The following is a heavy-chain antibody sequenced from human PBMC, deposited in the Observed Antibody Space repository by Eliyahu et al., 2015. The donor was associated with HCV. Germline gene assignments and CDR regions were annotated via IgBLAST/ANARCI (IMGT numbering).Heavy chain of an antibody. Sequence: QVQLVESGGGLVKPGGSLRLSCAASGFTFSXYYXXWIRQAPGKGLEWVSYISSSSSYTNYADSVKGRFTISRDNAKNSLYLQMNSLRAEDTAVYYCARGRGGRDYGSRLYYYYGMDVWGQGTTVTVSS. CDR3: ARGRGGRDYGSRLYYYYGMDV. D-gene: IGHD3-10*01. CDR2: ISSSSSYT. J-gene: IGHJ6*02. V-gene: IGHV3-11*06. CDR1: GFTFSXYY.